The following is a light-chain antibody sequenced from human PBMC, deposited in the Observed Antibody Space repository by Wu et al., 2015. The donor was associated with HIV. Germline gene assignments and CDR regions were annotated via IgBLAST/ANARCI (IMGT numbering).Light chain of an antibody. CDR2: AAS. Sequence: DIEVTQSPSSVSTYVGDRVTITCRASQDITGWSSWYQLRPGKAPKLLIYAASILQPGVPWRFSGSQSGTDFTLTIDNVQTEDSAIYFCQQAKTFPLTFGQGTRLDI. CDR1: QDITGW. V-gene: IGKV1-12*01. CDR3: QQAKTFPLT. J-gene: IGKJ5*01.